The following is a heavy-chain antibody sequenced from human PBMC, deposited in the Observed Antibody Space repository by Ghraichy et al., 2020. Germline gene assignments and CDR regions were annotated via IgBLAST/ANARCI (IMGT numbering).Heavy chain of an antibody. CDR1: GGSFSGYY. Sequence: SETLSLTCAVYGGSFSGYYWSWIRQPPGKGLEWIGEINHSGSTNYNPSLKSRVTISVDTSKNQFSLKLSSVTAADTAVYYCARGFIPYEGSSSFGYWGQGILVTVSS. CDR2: INHSGST. V-gene: IGHV4-34*01. J-gene: IGHJ4*02. D-gene: IGHD6-6*01. CDR3: ARGFIPYEGSSSFGY.